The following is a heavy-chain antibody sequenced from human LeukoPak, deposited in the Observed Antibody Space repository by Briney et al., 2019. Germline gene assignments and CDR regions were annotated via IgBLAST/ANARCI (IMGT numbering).Heavy chain of an antibody. CDR3: ARVDYYYYGMDV. V-gene: IGHV3-53*01. CDR2: LYSGGST. CDR1: EFTVSSNS. J-gene: IGHJ6*02. Sequence: GGSLRLSCAASEFTVSSNSMSWVRQAPGKGLEWVSVLYSGGSTYYADSVQGRFIISRDHSNNTLYLQMNSLRAEDTAVYYCARVDYYYYGMDVWGRGTTVTVSS.